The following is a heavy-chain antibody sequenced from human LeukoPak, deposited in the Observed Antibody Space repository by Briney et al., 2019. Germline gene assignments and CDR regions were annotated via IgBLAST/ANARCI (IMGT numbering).Heavy chain of an antibody. V-gene: IGHV1-8*01. CDR3: ARITDNWNYALRL. Sequence: GASVKVSCKASGYTFTSYDINWVRQATGQGLEWMGWMNPNSGNTGYAQKFQGRVTMTTDTSTSTAYMELSSLRSEDTAVYYCARITDNWNYALRLWGQGTLVTVSS. CDR2: MNPNSGNT. J-gene: IGHJ4*02. D-gene: IGHD1-7*01. CDR1: GYTFTSYD.